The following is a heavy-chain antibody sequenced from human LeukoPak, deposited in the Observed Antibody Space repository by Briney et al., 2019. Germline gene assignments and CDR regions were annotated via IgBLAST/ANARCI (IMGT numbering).Heavy chain of an antibody. J-gene: IGHJ4*02. D-gene: IGHD1-1*01. CDR2: ITGDGSGA. Sequence: GGSLRLSCAASGFTFSSYWMHWVRQAPGKGLVWVSRITGDGSGANYADSVKGRFTISRDNARNTLYLQMNSLRAEDTAVYYCARFAVTTAGDYWGQGTLVTVSS. CDR1: GFTFSSYW. V-gene: IGHV3-74*01. CDR3: ARFAVTTAGDY.